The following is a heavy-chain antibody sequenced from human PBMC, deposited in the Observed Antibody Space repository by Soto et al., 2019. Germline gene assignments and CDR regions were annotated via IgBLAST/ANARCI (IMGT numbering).Heavy chain of an antibody. CDR1: GGTFSSYA. Sequence: QVQLVQSGAEVKKPGSSVKVSCKASGGTFSSYAISWVRQAPGQGLEWMGGIIPIFGTANYAQKFQGRVTITADESTXXAXMXXSSPRSEDTAVYDCARSPLKEIAQSPGEQQPVPDYWGQGTLVTVSS. CDR2: IIPIFGTA. CDR3: ARSPLKEIAQSPGEQQPVPDY. J-gene: IGHJ4*02. D-gene: IGHD6-13*01. V-gene: IGHV1-69*12.